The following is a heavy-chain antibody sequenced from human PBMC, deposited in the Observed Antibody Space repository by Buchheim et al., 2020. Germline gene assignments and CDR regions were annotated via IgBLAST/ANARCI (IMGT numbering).Heavy chain of an antibody. CDR3: RVDYTNFYDSSGYNYTEYFDY. CDR1: RFIFGDYA. Sequence: EVQLVESGGGLVQPGRSLRLSCTVSRFIFGDYALSWVRQAPGKGLEWVGFIRSKAYGGTTEYAASVKGRFTISRDDSKTIAYLQMNSLKTEDTGVYYCRVDYTNFYDSSGYNYTEYFDYWGQGTL. J-gene: IGHJ4*02. V-gene: IGHV3-49*04. D-gene: IGHD3-22*01. CDR2: IRSKAYGGTT.